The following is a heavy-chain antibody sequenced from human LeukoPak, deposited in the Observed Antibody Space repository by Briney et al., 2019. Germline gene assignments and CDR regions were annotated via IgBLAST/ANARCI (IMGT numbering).Heavy chain of an antibody. CDR3: AIEGSGRSLDP. CDR2: IKQDGSQN. CDR1: GSIFSNVW. Sequence: GGSLRLSCAASGSIFSNVWMSWVRQAPGKGMEWVANIKQDGSQNYYVDSVKGRFTISRDTARNSLHLQINSLRAEDTAMYYCAIEGSGRSLDPWGQGTLVTVSS. V-gene: IGHV3-7*01. J-gene: IGHJ5*02. D-gene: IGHD3-3*01.